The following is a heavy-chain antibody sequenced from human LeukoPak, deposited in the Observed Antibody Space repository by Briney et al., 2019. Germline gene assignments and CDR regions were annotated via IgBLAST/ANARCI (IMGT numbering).Heavy chain of an antibody. CDR3: ARVPAEEDYEFWSGYYTGRLSYFDY. J-gene: IGHJ4*02. V-gene: IGHV4-59*01. D-gene: IGHD3-3*01. CDR2: IYYSGST. CDR1: GGSISSYY. Sequence: SETLSLTCTVSGGSISSYYWSWIRQPPGKGLEWIGYIYYSGSTNYNPSLKSRVTISVDTSKNQFSLKLSSVTAADTAVYYCARVPAEEDYEFWSGYYTGRLSYFDYWGQGTLVTVSS.